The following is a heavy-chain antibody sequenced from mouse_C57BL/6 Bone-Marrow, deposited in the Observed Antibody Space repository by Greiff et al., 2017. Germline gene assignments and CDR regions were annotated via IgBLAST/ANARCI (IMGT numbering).Heavy chain of an antibody. D-gene: IGHD1-1*01. CDR3: TTAITTVSRGYAMDY. J-gene: IGHJ4*01. V-gene: IGHV14-4*01. Sequence: VQLQQSGAELVRPGASVKLSCTASGFNIKDDYMHWVKQRPEQGLEWIGGIDPENGDTEYASKFQGKATITADTSSNTAYLQLSSLTSEDTAVYYCTTAITTVSRGYAMDYWGQGTSVTVSS. CDR1: GFNIKDDY. CDR2: IDPENGDT.